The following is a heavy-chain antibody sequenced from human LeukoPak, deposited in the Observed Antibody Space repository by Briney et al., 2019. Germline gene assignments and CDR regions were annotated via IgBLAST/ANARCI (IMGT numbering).Heavy chain of an antibody. V-gene: IGHV1-46*01. CDR3: ARSSGYYSSLFYMHV. D-gene: IGHD3-22*01. J-gene: IGHJ6*03. CDR1: GYTFTSYY. Sequence: ASVKVSCKASGYTFTSYYMHWVRQAPGQGLEWMGIINPSGGSTSYAQKFQGRVTMTRDTSTSTVYMGLSSLRSEDTAVYYCARSSGYYSSLFYMHVWGKGTTVTVSS. CDR2: INPSGGST.